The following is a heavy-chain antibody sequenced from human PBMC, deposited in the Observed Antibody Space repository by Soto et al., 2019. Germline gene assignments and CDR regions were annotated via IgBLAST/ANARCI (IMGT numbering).Heavy chain of an antibody. D-gene: IGHD3-9*01. CDR3: ARAFATDWYTYYFDY. CDR1: GESFSNYY. J-gene: IGHJ4*02. Sequence: SETQSLTCGVYGESFSNYYWSWIRQSPGKGLEWIGQIFHSGDTSYNPSLKSRVTMSIDTSKNQFSLQLNSVTAADTAVYYCARAFATDWYTYYFDYWGQGPLVTVSS. CDR2: IFHSGDT. V-gene: IGHV4-34*12.